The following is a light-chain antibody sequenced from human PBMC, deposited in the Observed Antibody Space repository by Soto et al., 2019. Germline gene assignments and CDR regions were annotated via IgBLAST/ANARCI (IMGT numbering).Light chain of an antibody. Sequence: DIQMTQSPSTLSASVGDRVTITCRASQSISSWLAWYQQKPGKAPKLLIYKASSLESGVPPRFSGSGSGTEFTLTINGVQADDAATYYCQQYDSYLYTCGQGTKLEIK. J-gene: IGKJ2*01. CDR3: QQYDSYLYT. V-gene: IGKV1-5*03. CDR1: QSISSW. CDR2: KAS.